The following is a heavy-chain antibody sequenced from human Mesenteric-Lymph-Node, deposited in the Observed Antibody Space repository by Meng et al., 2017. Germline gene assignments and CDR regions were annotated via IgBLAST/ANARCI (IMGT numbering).Heavy chain of an antibody. Sequence: GESLKISCAASGFTFTTYAMHWVRQAPGKGLEGVAVISYDGSNPYYADSVKGRFTISRDNSKDTLYLQMNSLRPEDTAIYYCARRMVRGVIEDGYGMDVWGQGTTVTVSS. CDR2: ISYDGSNP. CDR3: ARRMVRGVIEDGYGMDV. V-gene: IGHV3-30*04. J-gene: IGHJ6*02. CDR1: GFTFTTYA. D-gene: IGHD3-10*01.